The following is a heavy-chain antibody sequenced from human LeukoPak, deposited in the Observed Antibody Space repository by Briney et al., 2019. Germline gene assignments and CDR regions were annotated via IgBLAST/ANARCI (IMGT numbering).Heavy chain of an antibody. J-gene: IGHJ5*02. D-gene: IGHD1-26*01. CDR3: ARDIGPSTNWFDP. CDR2: IWYDGSNK. V-gene: IGHV3-33*01. Sequence: PGRSLRLSCAASGFTFSSYGMHWVRQAPGKGLEWVAVIWYDGSNKYYADSVKGRFTISRDNSKNTLYQQMNSLRAEDTAVYYCARDIGPSTNWFDPWGQGTLVTVSS. CDR1: GFTFSSYG.